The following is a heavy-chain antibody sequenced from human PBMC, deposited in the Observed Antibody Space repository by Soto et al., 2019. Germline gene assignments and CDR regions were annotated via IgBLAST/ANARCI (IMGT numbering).Heavy chain of an antibody. J-gene: IGHJ4*02. D-gene: IGHD3-10*01. Sequence: SAKVSFKGSWYSFIHDGITWVRQAPRQGLKWMGRVGPYNSNTKYAEELQGRVTMTTDTSTSTAYMELRSLRSDDTAVYYCARDLDGSGSYCTDCWGQGTLGTVSS. V-gene: IGHV1-18*01. CDR1: WYSFIHDG. CDR3: ARDLDGSGSYCTDC. CDR2: VGPYNSNT.